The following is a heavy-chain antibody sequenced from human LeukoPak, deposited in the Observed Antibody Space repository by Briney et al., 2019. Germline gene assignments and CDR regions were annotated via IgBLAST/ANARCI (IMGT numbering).Heavy chain of an antibody. V-gene: IGHV4-34*01. D-gene: IGHD3-3*01. J-gene: IGHJ4*02. CDR1: GGSFSGYD. CDR3: ARESPRYDFWSGHGGIYYFDY. CDR2: INHSGST. Sequence: SEILSLTCAVYGGSFSGYDWSWIRQPPGKGLEWIGEINHSGSTNYNPSLKSRVTISVDTSKNQFSLKLSSVTAADTAVYYCARESPRYDFWSGHGGIYYFDYWGQGTLVTVSS.